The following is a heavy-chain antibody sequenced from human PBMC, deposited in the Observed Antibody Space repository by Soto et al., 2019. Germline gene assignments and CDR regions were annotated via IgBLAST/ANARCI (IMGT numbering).Heavy chain of an antibody. V-gene: IGHV3-33*01. J-gene: IGHJ6*02. CDR3: ASDRCSGMYYYYGMDF. CDR2: IWYDGSNK. D-gene: IGHD3-10*02. Sequence: GGSLRLSCAASGFSLSNYAMQWVRQAPGKGLEWVAVIWYDGSNKYYADSVKGRFTISRDNSQNTLYLQMNSLRAEDTAVYYCASDRCSGMYYYYGMDFWGQATTVTGSS. CDR1: GFSLSNYA.